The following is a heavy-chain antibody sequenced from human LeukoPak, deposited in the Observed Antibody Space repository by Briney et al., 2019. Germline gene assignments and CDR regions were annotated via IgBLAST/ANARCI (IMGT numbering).Heavy chain of an antibody. Sequence: TGGSLRLSCAASGFTFSGYNMNWVRQAPGKGLEWVSYISSSSSTIYYADSVKGRFTISRDNAKNSLYLQMNSLRDGDTAVYYCARDDDYGGNHAFDIWGQGTMVTVSS. CDR1: GFTFSGYN. V-gene: IGHV3-48*02. D-gene: IGHD4-23*01. J-gene: IGHJ3*02. CDR3: ARDDDYGGNHAFDI. CDR2: ISSSSSTI.